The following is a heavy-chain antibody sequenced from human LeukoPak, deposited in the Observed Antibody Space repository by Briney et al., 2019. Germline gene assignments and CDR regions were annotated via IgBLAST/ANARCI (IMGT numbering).Heavy chain of an antibody. CDR2: INPNNGGT. V-gene: IGHV1-2*02. Sequence: ASVKVSCKASGYTFTGYYMHWVRQAPGQGLEWMGWINPNNGGTNYAQKFQGRVTMTRDTSISTAYMELSRLRSDDTAVYYCARIDYGDLNSFGYWGQGTLVTVSS. CDR3: ARIDYGDLNSFGY. D-gene: IGHD4-17*01. CDR1: GYTFTGYY. J-gene: IGHJ4*02.